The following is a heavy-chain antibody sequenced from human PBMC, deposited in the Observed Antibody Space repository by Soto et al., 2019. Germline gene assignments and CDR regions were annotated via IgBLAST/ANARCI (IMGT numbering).Heavy chain of an antibody. CDR3: ARDGYCSGGSCYSVPVFDY. CDR2: ISSFSNYM. J-gene: IGHJ4*02. D-gene: IGHD2-15*01. V-gene: IGHV3-21*01. CDR1: GFTFKSYS. Sequence: GGSLRLSCAVSGFTFKSYSMNWVRQAPGKGLEWVSSISSFSNYMYYADSVKGRFTISRDNSKNTLYLQMNSLRAEDTAVYYCARDGYCSGGSCYSVPVFDYWGQGTLVTVSS.